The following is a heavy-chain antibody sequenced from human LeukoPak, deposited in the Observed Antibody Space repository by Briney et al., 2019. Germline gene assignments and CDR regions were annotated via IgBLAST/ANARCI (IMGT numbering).Heavy chain of an antibody. J-gene: IGHJ4*02. V-gene: IGHV1-18*01. CDR2: ISAYNGNT. CDR3: ARGWGYGDYAGYFDY. D-gene: IGHD4-17*01. CDR1: GYTFTNYG. Sequence: ASVKVSCKASGYTFTNYGISWVRQAPGQGLEWMGWISAYNGNTNYAQKLQGRVTMTTDTSTSTAYMELRSLRSDDTAVYYCARGWGYGDYAGYFDYWGQGTLVTVSS.